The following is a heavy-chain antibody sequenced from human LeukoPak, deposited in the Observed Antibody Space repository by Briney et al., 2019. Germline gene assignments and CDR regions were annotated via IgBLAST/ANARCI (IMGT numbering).Heavy chain of an antibody. CDR2: INPNSGGT. V-gene: IGHV1-2*02. D-gene: IGHD2-15*01. Sequence: GASVKVSCKASGYTFTGYYMHWVRQAPGQGLEWMGWINPNSGGTNYAQKFQGRVTMTRDTSISTAYMELSRLRSDDTAVYYCARDPGPGYCSGGSCYSKTAYYYYYMDVWGKGTTVTVSS. CDR1: GYTFTGYY. CDR3: ARDPGPGYCSGGSCYSKTAYYYYYMDV. J-gene: IGHJ6*03.